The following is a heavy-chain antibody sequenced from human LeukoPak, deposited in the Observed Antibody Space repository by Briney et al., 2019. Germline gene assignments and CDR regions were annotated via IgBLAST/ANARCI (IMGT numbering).Heavy chain of an antibody. CDR1: GGSISSYY. Sequence: PSETLSLTWTASGGSISSYYWSWIRQPPGKGLEWIGYIYYSGSTNYNPSLKSRVTISVDTSKNQFSLKLSSVTAADTAVYYCARLLFDYVWGSYQIDYWGQGTLVTVSS. V-gene: IGHV4-59*08. J-gene: IGHJ4*02. CDR3: ARLLFDYVWGSYQIDY. D-gene: IGHD3-16*01. CDR2: IYYSGST.